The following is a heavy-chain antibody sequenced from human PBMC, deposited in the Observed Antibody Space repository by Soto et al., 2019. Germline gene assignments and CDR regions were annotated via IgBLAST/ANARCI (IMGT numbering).Heavy chain of an antibody. V-gene: IGHV3-66*04. CDR2: IYSGGST. CDR1: GVTFSSSY. CDR3: ARHGYNYGGGYFDY. Sequence: GGSLRLSGAASGVTFSSSYMSWVRQAPGKGLEWVSVIYSGGSTYYADSVKGRFTFSRDNSKNTLYLQMNSLRAEDTAVYYCARHGYNYGGGYFDYWGQGTLVTVSS. J-gene: IGHJ4*02. D-gene: IGHD5-18*01.